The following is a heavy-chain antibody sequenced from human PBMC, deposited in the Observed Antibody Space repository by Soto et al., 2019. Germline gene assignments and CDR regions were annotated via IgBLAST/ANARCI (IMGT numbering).Heavy chain of an antibody. CDR2: VIPIFGTA. Sequence: ASVKVSCKASGGTFSSYTIIWVRQAPGQGLEWMGGVIPIFGTANYAQKFQGRVTITADESTSTAYMELSSLRSEDTAVYYCARQCYDSSGYYYGKCDYWGQGTLVTVSS. CDR3: ARQCYDSSGYYYGKCDY. D-gene: IGHD3-22*01. V-gene: IGHV1-69*13. CDR1: GGTFSSYT. J-gene: IGHJ4*02.